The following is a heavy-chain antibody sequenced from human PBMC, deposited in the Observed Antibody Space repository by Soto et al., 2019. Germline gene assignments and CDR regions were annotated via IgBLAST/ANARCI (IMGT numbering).Heavy chain of an antibody. Sequence: PGWSRRLSCAAAGFTFSSYAMSLVRQAPGKGLEWVSAISGSGGSTYYADSVKGRFTISRDNSKNTLYLQMNSLRAEDTAVYYCEKENREMATLTWGQGTLATVSP. CDR2: ISGSGGST. J-gene: IGHJ5*02. D-gene: IGHD5-12*01. CDR1: GFTFSSYA. CDR3: EKENREMATLT. V-gene: IGHV3-23*01.